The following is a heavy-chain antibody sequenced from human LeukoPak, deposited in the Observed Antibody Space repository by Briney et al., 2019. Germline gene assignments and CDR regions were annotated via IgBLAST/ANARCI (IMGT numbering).Heavy chain of an antibody. CDR3: TTLEAYYGGYYFDY. V-gene: IGHV3-66*01. CDR1: GFTVSSNH. D-gene: IGHD3-10*01. J-gene: IGHJ4*02. Sequence: GGSLRLSCAASGFTVSSNHMSWVRQAPGKGLEWVSVIYRGGSTYYADSVKGRFTISRDNSKNTLYLQMNSLKTEDTAVYYCTTLEAYYGGYYFDYWGQGTLVTVSS. CDR2: IYRGGST.